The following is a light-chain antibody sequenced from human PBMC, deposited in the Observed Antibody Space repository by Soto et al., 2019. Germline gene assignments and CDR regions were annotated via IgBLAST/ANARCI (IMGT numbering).Light chain of an antibody. CDR3: QQCYSTPQT. Sequence: DIVMTQSPDSLAVSLGERATINCKSSQSVVYSSNNKNYLAWYQQRPGQPPKLLISGASTRESGVPDRFSGSGSGTDFTLTISSLEAEDVAVYYCQQCYSTPQTFGQGTKLEIK. J-gene: IGKJ2*01. CDR1: QSVVYSSNNKNY. V-gene: IGKV4-1*01. CDR2: GAS.